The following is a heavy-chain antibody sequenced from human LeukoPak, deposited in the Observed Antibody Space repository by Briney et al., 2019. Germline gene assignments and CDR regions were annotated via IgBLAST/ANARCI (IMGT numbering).Heavy chain of an antibody. CDR2: IYPGDSDT. CDR1: GYRFSSYW. J-gene: IGHJ6*02. V-gene: IGHV5-51*01. Sequence: HGESLKISCKDSGYRFSSYWIVWVRQMPGKGLEWMGIIYPGDSDTTYSPSFQGQVTISADKSINTAYLQWSSLQASDTAIYYCARRSGDHFYGLDVWGQGTTVTVSS. D-gene: IGHD3-10*01. CDR3: ARRSGDHFYGLDV.